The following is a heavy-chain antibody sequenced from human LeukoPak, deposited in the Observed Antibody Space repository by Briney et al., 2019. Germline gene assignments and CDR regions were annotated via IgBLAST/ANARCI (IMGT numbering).Heavy chain of an antibody. D-gene: IGHD6-19*01. CDR2: ISYDGSNK. CDR3: AKGSGWDRNKNFDY. V-gene: IGHV3-30*18. J-gene: IGHJ4*02. CDR1: GFTFSDHA. Sequence: PGGSLRLSCAAFGFTFSDHAMDWVRQAPGKGLEWVAVISYDGSNKYYADSVKGRFIISRDNAKNSLYLQMNSLRAEDMALYYCAKGSGWDRNKNFDYWGQGTLVTVSS.